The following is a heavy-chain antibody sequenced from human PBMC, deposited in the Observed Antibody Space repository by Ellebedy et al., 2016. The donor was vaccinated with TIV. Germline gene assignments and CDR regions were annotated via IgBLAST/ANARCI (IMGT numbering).Heavy chain of an antibody. CDR2: INPNNGGT. CDR3: ARGPPGYYYDSSGGLDI. D-gene: IGHD3-22*01. V-gene: IGHV1-2*02. CDR1: GYSFSAFN. Sequence: AASVKVSCKASGYSFSAFNIHWVRQAPGQGLEWMGWINPNNGGTIYAQKFQGRVTLTSDTSFRTAYMELSRLKSDDTAVYYCARGPPGYYYDSSGGLDIWGRGTMVTVSS. J-gene: IGHJ3*02.